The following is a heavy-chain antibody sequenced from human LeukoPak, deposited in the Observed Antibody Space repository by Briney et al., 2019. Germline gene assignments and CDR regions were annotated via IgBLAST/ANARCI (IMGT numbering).Heavy chain of an antibody. CDR3: DNEANSYGYHFFDV. CDR1: GFTFSNAW. D-gene: IGHD3-10*01. CDR2: IKSKTDAGTT. Sequence: GGSLRLSCAASGFTFSNAWMSWVRQAPGKGLEWVGRIKSKTDAGTTDYAAPVKGIFTISRDDSKNTLNLQIHRMNTEETEVYSCDNEANSYGYHFFDVWGQGTMVTVSS. V-gene: IGHV3-15*01. J-gene: IGHJ3*01.